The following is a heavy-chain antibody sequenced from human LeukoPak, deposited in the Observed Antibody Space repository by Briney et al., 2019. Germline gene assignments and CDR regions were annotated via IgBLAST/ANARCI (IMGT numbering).Heavy chain of an antibody. CDR1: GFTFRRYG. Sequence: PGGSLSLSCAAPGFTFRRYGTSWLRQAPGKGLEWVSAISGSGSSTFYGDSVKGRFTISRDNSKNTLYLQMNSLRAEDTAVYYCATPEPHGSDPSLYYYYMDVWDKGTTITISS. CDR3: ATPEPHGSDPSLYYYYMDV. V-gene: IGHV3-23*01. J-gene: IGHJ6*03. D-gene: IGHD3-10*01. CDR2: ISGSGSST.